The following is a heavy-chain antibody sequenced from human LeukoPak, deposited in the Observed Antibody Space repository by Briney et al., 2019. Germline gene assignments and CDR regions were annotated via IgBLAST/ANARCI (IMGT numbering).Heavy chain of an antibody. CDR2: INPNSGGT. J-gene: IGHJ6*02. V-gene: IGHV1-2*02. CDR1: GYTFTGYY. Sequence: ASVKVSCKASGYTFTGYYMHWVRQAPGQGLEWMGWINPNSGGTNYAQKFQGRVTMTRDTSISTAYMELSRLRSDDTAVYYCARTGPQFYHFLTCYFYFRFDLWGPRTTVTVSS. CDR3: ARTGPQFYHFLTCYFYFRFDL. D-gene: IGHD3-9*01.